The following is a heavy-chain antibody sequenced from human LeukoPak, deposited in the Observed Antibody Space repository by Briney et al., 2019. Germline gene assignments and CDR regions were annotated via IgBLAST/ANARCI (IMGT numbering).Heavy chain of an antibody. Sequence: SETLSLTCTVSGGSFSSYFWSWIRQPPGKGLEWIGYIYSSGSTNYNPSLKSRVSISADTSKNEFSLKLRSVTAADTAVYFCAREDTSLVPDAFDIWGQGSMVTVSS. CDR2: IYSSGST. CDR1: GGSFSSYF. V-gene: IGHV4-59*01. CDR3: AREDTSLVPDAFDI. J-gene: IGHJ3*02. D-gene: IGHD5-18*01.